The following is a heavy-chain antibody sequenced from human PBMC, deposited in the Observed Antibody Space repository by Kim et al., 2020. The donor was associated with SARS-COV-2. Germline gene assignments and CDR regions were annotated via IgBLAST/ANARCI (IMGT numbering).Heavy chain of an antibody. D-gene: IGHD3-10*01. CDR1: VDSISRSINY. CDR3: ARLIDFYLAVDY. CDR2: IIYSGTT. V-gene: IGHV4-39*01. J-gene: IGHJ4*01. Sequence: SETLSLTCTVSVDSISRSINYWGWIRQPPGKGLKLIGSIIYSGTTSYNPSLKSRVTISVDTSKNQFSLKMRSVTAADTAVYYCARLIDFYLAVDY.